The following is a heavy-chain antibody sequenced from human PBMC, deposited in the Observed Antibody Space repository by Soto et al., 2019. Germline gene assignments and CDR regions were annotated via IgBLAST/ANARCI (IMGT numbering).Heavy chain of an antibody. V-gene: IGHV5-10-1*01. CDR1: GYSFTSYW. CDR3: ARLPPYYGSVSYYTSLDYYYGMDV. D-gene: IGHD3-10*01. J-gene: IGHJ6*02. CDR2: IDPSDSYT. Sequence: PGESLKISCKGSGYSFTSYWISWVRQMPGKGLEWMGRIDPSDSYTNYSPSFQGHVTISADKSISTAYLQWSSLKASDSAMYYCARLPPYYGSVSYYTSLDYYYGMDVWSQGTMVTVSS.